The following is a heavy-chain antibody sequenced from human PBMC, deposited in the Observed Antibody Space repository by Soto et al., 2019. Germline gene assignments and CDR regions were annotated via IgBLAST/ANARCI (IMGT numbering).Heavy chain of an antibody. CDR3: ARSAFGIRLDY. CDR1: GGSISSYY. Sequence: SETLSLTCTVSGGSISSYYWSWIRQPPGKGLEWIGYIYYSGSTYYNPSLKSRVTISVDTSKNQFSLKLSSVTAADTAVYYCARSAFGIRLDYWGQGTLVTVSS. D-gene: IGHD3-16*01. V-gene: IGHV4-30-4*01. J-gene: IGHJ4*02. CDR2: IYYSGST.